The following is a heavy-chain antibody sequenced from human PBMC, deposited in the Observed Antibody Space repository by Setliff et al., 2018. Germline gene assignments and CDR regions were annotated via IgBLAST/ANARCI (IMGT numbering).Heavy chain of an antibody. Sequence: GGSLRLSCATSGFSFKNYWMTWVRQGPGKGLEWVSSIKEDENMKYYVDSVKGRFTISRDNAKKSLYLQMNSLRVDDTAVYYCARGGWNYINFWGQGTLVTVSS. V-gene: IGHV3-7*03. CDR3: ARGGWNYINF. J-gene: IGHJ4*02. CDR2: IKEDENMK. CDR1: GFSFKNYW. D-gene: IGHD1-26*01.